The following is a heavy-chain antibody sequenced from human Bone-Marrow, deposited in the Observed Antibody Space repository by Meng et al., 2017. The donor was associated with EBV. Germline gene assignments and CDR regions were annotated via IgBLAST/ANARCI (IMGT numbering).Heavy chain of an antibody. D-gene: IGHD3-10*01. CDR2: ISGSGGST. CDR1: GGSFSNYA. J-gene: IGHJ4*02. V-gene: IGHV3-23*04. CDR3: ARGELLWFREVYDY. Sequence: VELVQSGAGVRKPGSSVKVSCEVSGGSFSNYAISWVRQAPGQGLEWVSAISGSGGSTYYADSVKGRFTISRDNSKNTLYLQMNSLRAEDTAVYYCARGELLWFREVYDYWGQGTLVTVSS.